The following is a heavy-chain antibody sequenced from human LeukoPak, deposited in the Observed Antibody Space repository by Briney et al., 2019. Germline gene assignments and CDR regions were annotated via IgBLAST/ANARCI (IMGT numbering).Heavy chain of an antibody. CDR2: ISSSSSYI. Sequence: GGSLRLSCAASGFTFSSYSMNWVRQAPGKGLEWVSSISSSSSYIYYADSVKGRFTISRDNSKNTLYLQMNSLRAEDTAVYYCAKENLDGDFDYWGQGTLVTVSS. D-gene: IGHD5-24*01. CDR3: AKENLDGDFDY. CDR1: GFTFSSYS. V-gene: IGHV3-21*04. J-gene: IGHJ4*02.